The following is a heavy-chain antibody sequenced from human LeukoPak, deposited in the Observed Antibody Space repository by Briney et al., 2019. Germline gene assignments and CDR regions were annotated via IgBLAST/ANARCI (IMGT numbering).Heavy chain of an antibody. D-gene: IGHD3/OR15-3a*01. Sequence: SETLSLTCTVSGYSISSGYYWGWIRQPPGKGLEWIGSIYHSGSTYYNPSLKSRVTISVDTSKNQFSLKLSSVTATDTAMYYCARQTGSGLFTLPGGQGTLVTVSS. CDR2: IYHSGST. V-gene: IGHV4-38-2*02. CDR3: ARQTGSGLFTLP. J-gene: IGHJ4*02. CDR1: GYSISSGYY.